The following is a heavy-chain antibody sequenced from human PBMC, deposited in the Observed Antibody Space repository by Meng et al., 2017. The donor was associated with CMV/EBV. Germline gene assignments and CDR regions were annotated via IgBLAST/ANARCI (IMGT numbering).Heavy chain of an antibody. J-gene: IGHJ4*02. CDR2: IYTSGST. V-gene: IGHV4-61*02. CDR1: GGSISSGSYY. Sequence: QVQLQESGPGRVKPSQTRSLACTVSGGSISSGSYYWSWIRQPAGKGLEWIGRIYTSGSTNYNPSLKSRVTISVDTSKNQFSLKLSSVTAADTAVYYCASVQGLGVSWGQGTLVTVSS. D-gene: IGHD3-10*01. CDR3: ASVQGLGVS.